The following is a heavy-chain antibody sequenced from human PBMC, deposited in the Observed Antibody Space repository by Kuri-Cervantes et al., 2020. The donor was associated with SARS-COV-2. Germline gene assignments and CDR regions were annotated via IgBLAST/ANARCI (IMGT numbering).Heavy chain of an antibody. J-gene: IGHJ2*01. CDR3: ARDRDILTDWYFDL. CDR2: ISSSGSTI. CDR1: GFVFQNYA. D-gene: IGHD3-9*01. Sequence: GESLKISCAASGFVFQNYALSWVRQAPGKGLEWVSYISSSGSTIYYADSVKGRFTISRDNAKNSLYLQMNSLRAEDTAVYYCARDRDILTDWYFDLWGRGTLVTVSS. V-gene: IGHV3-11*01.